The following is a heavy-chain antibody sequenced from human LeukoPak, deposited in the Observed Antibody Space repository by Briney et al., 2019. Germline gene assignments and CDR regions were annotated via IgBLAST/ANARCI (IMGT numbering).Heavy chain of an antibody. J-gene: IGHJ4*02. CDR3: AKREAEESGPIDY. Sequence: GSLRLSCAASRFTFSKSAMTWVRQAPGTGLEWVSGISGRGGHTYYADSVKGRFTISRDNSKNMLYLQMSSLRAEDTAVYYCAKREAEESGPIDYWGQGTLVTVSS. V-gene: IGHV3-23*01. D-gene: IGHD3-3*01. CDR1: RFTFSKSA. CDR2: ISGRGGHT.